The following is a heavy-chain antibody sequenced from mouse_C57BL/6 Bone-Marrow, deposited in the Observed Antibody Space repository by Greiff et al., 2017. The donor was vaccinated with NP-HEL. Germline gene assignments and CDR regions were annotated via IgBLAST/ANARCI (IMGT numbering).Heavy chain of an antibody. CDR2: IRSKSNNYAT. Sequence: EVKLVESGGGLVQPKGSLKLSCAASGFSFNTYAMNWVRQAPGKGLEWVARIRSKSNNYATYYADSVKDRFTISRDDSESMLYLQMNNLKSEDTAMYYCVRIGVFYSMDYWGQGTTLTVPS. J-gene: IGHJ4*01. CDR1: GFSFNTYA. CDR3: VRIGVFYSMDY. V-gene: IGHV10-1*01. D-gene: IGHD3-3*01.